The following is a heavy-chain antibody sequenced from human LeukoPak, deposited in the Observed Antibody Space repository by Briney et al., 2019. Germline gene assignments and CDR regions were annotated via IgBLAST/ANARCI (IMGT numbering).Heavy chain of an antibody. Sequence: GGSLRLSCASSGFTFSSYSMSWVRQAPGKGLEWVSAISGSGGSTYYADSVKGRFTISRDNSKNTLYLQMNSLRAEDTAVYYCASHKTGYSSGWADAFDIWGQGTMVTVSS. CDR2: ISGSGGST. J-gene: IGHJ3*02. D-gene: IGHD6-19*01. V-gene: IGHV3-23*01. CDR3: ASHKTGYSSGWADAFDI. CDR1: GFTFSSYS.